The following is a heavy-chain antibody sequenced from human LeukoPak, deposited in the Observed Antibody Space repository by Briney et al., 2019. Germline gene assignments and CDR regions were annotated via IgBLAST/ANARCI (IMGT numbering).Heavy chain of an antibody. CDR2: IIPIFGTA. V-gene: IGHV1-69*05. D-gene: IGHD2-2*01. CDR1: GGTFSSYA. CDR3: ARDTAYCSSTSCLIY. Sequence: SVKVSCKASGGTFSSYAISWVRQAPGQGLEWMGGIIPIFGTANYAQKFQGRVTITTDESTSTAYMELSSLRSEDTAVYYCARDTAYCSSTSCLIYWGQGTLVTVSS. J-gene: IGHJ4*02.